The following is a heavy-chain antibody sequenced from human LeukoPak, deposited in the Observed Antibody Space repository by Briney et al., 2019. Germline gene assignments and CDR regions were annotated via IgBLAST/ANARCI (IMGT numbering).Heavy chain of an antibody. J-gene: IGHJ4*02. V-gene: IGHV3-33*01. CDR1: GFTFRSYG. Sequence: GGSLRLSCAASGFTFRSYGMHWVRQAPGKGMEWVAVIWYDGSNKYYADSVKGRFTISRDNSKNTLYLQMNSLRAEDTAVYYCARKTYYYDSSGYYRLVDYWGQGTLVTVSS. D-gene: IGHD3-22*01. CDR2: IWYDGSNK. CDR3: ARKTYYYDSSGYYRLVDY.